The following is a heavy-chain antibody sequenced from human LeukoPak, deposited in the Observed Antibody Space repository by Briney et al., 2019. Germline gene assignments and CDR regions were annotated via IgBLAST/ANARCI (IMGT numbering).Heavy chain of an antibody. Sequence: GGSLRLSFAASGFPFSGYAMNWVRQAPGKGLEWVAYISSSSGTIYYTDSVKGRFTISRDNAKNSVFLQMSSLSGGDTAIYYCARDQGFRYFDPWGQGTLVTVSS. V-gene: IGHV3-48*01. J-gene: IGHJ5*02. D-gene: IGHD3-16*02. CDR2: ISSSSGTI. CDR1: GFPFSGYA. CDR3: ARDQGFRYFDP.